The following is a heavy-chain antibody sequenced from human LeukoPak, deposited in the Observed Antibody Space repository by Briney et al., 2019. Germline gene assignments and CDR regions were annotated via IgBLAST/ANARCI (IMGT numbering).Heavy chain of an antibody. J-gene: IGHJ4*02. CDR2: INYSGNT. D-gene: IGHD1-26*01. Sequence: SETLSLTCIVSGGSISSSSYYWSWIRQPPGKGLEWIGSINYSGNTYYNPSLKSRVIMSVDTSKNQFSLKLSSVTAADTAVYYCARRGVGAAGYFDNWGQGTLVSVS. CDR1: GGSISSSSYY. CDR3: ARRGVGAAGYFDN. V-gene: IGHV4-39*01.